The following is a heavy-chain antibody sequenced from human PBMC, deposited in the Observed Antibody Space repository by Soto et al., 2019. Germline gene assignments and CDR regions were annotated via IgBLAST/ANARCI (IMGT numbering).Heavy chain of an antibody. CDR3: AKDLGEETVHNNWFDP. V-gene: IGHV3-30*18. CDR2: ISYDGSNK. CDR1: GFTFSSYG. D-gene: IGHD4-4*01. Sequence: GGSLRLSCAASGFTFSSYGMHWVRQAPGKGLEWVAVISYDGSNKYYADSVKGRFTISRDNSKNTLYLQMNSLRAEDTAVYYCAKDLGEETVHNNWFDPWGQGTLVTVSS. J-gene: IGHJ5*02.